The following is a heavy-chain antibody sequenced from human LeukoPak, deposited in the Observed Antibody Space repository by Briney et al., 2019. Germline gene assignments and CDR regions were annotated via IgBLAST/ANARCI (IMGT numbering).Heavy chain of an antibody. CDR1: GFTFSSSW. CDR2: IRYDGSNK. V-gene: IGHV3-30*02. CDR3: ARPPGVPAAIPSTIDY. J-gene: IGHJ4*02. D-gene: IGHD2-2*02. Sequence: PGGSLRLSCVASGFTFSSSWMHWVRQAPGKGLEWVAFIRYDGSNKYYADSVKGRFTISRDNSKNTLYLQMNSLRAEDTAVYYCARPPGVPAAIPSTIDYWGQGTLVTVSS.